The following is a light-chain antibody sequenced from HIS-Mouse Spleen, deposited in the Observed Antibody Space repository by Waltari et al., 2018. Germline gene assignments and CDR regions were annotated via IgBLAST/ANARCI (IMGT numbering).Light chain of an antibody. V-gene: IGKV4-1*01. CDR2: WAS. J-gene: IGKJ2*01. CDR3: QQYYSTPYT. CDR1: QSVLYSSNNKNY. Sequence: DIVMTQSPDSLAVSLGERATINCKSSQSVLYSSNNKNYLAWYQQKPGQPPKLLIYWASTRESGVPDRFSGSRSGTDFTLTISSLQAEDVAVYYCQQYYSTPYTFGQGTK.